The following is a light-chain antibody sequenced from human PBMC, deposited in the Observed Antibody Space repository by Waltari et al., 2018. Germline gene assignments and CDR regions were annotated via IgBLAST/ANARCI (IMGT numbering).Light chain of an antibody. Sequence: EIVMTQSPATLSVSQGERATLSCRASQGVSSNLAWYQQKPGQAPRLLIYGASTRATGIPARFSGSGSGTEFSLTISSLQSEDFAVYYCQQYNNWPETFGQGTKVEIK. CDR3: QQYNNWPET. V-gene: IGKV3-15*01. J-gene: IGKJ1*01. CDR1: QGVSSN. CDR2: GAS.